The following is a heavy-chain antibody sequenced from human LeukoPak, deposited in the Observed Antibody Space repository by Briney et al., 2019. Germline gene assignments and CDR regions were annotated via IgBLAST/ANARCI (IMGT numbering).Heavy chain of an antibody. Sequence: SETLSLTCSVSGYSISSGNYWGWIRQPPGKGLEWIGSIYHSGSTYYNPSLKSRVTISVDTSKNQFSLKLNSVTATDTAVYYCSKGYCSGTTCYDDGGAFDYGGRETLVTVSS. CDR3: SKGYCSGTTCYDDGGAFDY. V-gene: IGHV4-38-2*02. CDR1: GYSISSGNY. J-gene: IGHJ4*02. D-gene: IGHD2-2*01. CDR2: IYHSGST.